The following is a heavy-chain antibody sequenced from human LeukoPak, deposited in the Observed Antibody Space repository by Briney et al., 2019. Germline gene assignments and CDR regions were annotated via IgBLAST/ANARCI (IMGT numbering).Heavy chain of an antibody. D-gene: IGHD3-22*01. V-gene: IGHV1-46*01. J-gene: IGHJ3*02. CDR2: INPSGGST. CDR3: ARVPSSGYYHDAFDI. Sequence: ASVKVSCKASGYTFTGYYMHWARQAPGQGLEWMGIINPSGGSTSYAQKFQGRVTMTRDTSTSTVYMELSSLRSEDTAVYYCARVPSSGYYHDAFDIWGQGTMVTVSS. CDR1: GYTFTGYY.